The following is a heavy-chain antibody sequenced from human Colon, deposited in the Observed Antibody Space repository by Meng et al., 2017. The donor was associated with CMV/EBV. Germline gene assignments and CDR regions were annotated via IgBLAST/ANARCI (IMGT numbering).Heavy chain of an antibody. V-gene: IGHV3-23*01. Sequence: GESLKISCVVSGFTFDNYAMSWVRQAPGKGLEWVSAISGSGRTPYYADSVKGRFTIYRDNSQSTFYLQMIDLRVEDTAVYYCAKPFLSGYYSFDPWGQGTMVTVSS. CDR2: ISGSGRTP. CDR3: AKPFLSGYYSFDP. J-gene: IGHJ5*02. CDR1: GFTFDNYA. D-gene: IGHD3-22*01.